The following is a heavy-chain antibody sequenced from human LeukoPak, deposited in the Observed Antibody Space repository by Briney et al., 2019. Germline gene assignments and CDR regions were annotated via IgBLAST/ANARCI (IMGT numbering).Heavy chain of an antibody. CDR3: ARGSTSGYVQFDAFDI. J-gene: IGHJ3*02. D-gene: IGHD5-12*01. Sequence: PKASVKVSCKASGGTFSSYAISWVRQAPGQGLERMGGIIPIFGTANYAQKFQGRVTITTDESTSTAYMELSSLRSEDTAVYYCARGSTSGYVQFDAFDIWGQGTMVTVSS. CDR1: GGTFSSYA. CDR2: IIPIFGTA. V-gene: IGHV1-69*05.